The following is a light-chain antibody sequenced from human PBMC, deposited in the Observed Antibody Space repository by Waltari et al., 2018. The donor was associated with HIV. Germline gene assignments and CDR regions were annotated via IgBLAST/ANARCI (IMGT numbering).Light chain of an antibody. J-gene: IGLJ1*01. CDR1: SSAVGTFNY. CDR3: CSYAGTNTYV. CDR2: DVS. Sequence: QSALTQPAPVSGSPGQSIPISCPGTSSAVGTFNYVSWYQQHPGKAPKLMIYDVSKRPSGVSNRLSGSKSGNTASLTISGLQAEDEADYYCCSYAGTNTYVFGSGTKVTVL. V-gene: IGLV2-23*02.